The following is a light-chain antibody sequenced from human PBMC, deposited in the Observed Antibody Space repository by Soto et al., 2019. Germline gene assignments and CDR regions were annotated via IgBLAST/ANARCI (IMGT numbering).Light chain of an antibody. CDR2: KAS. Sequence: DIQMTQSPSTLSGSVGDRVTITCRASQSISSWLSWYQHKPGKAPNLLIYKASSLESGVPSRFSGSGSGTEFTLTISSLQPDDFATYYCQQYNSSPWTFGQGTKVDIK. CDR3: QQYNSSPWT. CDR1: QSISSW. J-gene: IGKJ1*01. V-gene: IGKV1-5*03.